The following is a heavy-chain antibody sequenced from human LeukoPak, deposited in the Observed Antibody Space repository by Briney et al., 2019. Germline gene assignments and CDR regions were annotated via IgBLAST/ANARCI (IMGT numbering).Heavy chain of an antibody. CDR1: GFTFSNYA. D-gene: IGHD2-21*02. CDR3: AKALWGDLRAEYFQH. Sequence: PGGSLILSCEASGFTFSNYAMSWVRQAPGKGLEWVSGISGSGGSTYYADSVKGRFTISRDNSKNTLYLQMNSLRAEDTAVYYCAKALWGDLRAEYFQHWGQGTLVTVSS. V-gene: IGHV3-23*01. CDR2: ISGSGGST. J-gene: IGHJ1*01.